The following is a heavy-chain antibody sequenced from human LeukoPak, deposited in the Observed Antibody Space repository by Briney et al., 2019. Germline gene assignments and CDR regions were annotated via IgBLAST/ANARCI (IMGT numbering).Heavy chain of an antibody. J-gene: IGHJ2*01. D-gene: IGHD6-19*01. CDR1: GFTFSSHD. CDR3: ARGGWSHNNRYFDL. V-gene: IGHV3-13*04. Sequence: PGGSLRLSCVASGFTFSSHDMHWVRQVAGRGLEWVSAFGPGGDSYYPDSVKGRFTISREDAKNSLYLQMNSLRAGDTAIYYCARGGWSHNNRYFDLWGRGTLVTVSS. CDR2: FGPGGDS.